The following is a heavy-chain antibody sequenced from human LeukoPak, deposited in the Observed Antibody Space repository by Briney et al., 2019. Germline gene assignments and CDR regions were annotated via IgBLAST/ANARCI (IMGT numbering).Heavy chain of an antibody. CDR3: ATTLNVATAGYF. CDR1: GFTFSSYS. Sequence: PGGSLRLSCAASGFTFSSYSMNWVRQAPGKGLEWVSYISSSSSTIYYADSVKGRFTISRDNAKNSLYLQMNSLRAEDTATYYCATTLNVATAGYFWGQGTVVTVSS. CDR2: ISSSSSTI. V-gene: IGHV3-48*04. J-gene: IGHJ4*02. D-gene: IGHD6-13*01.